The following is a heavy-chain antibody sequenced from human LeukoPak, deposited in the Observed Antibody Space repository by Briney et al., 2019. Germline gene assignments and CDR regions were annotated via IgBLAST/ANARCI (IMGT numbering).Heavy chain of an antibody. J-gene: IGHJ4*02. Sequence: GGSLRLSCAASGFTFSSYSMNWVRQAPGKGLEWVSSISSSSSYIHYADSVKGRFTISRDNAKNSLSLQMNSLRAEDTAVYYCARAWDYVWGSYPGVPGYWGQGTLVTVSS. CDR2: ISSSSSYI. CDR3: ARAWDYVWGSYPGVPGY. CDR1: GFTFSSYS. V-gene: IGHV3-21*01. D-gene: IGHD3-16*02.